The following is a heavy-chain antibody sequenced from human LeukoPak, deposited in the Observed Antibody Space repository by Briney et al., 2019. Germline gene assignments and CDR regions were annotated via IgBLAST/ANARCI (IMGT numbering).Heavy chain of an antibody. V-gene: IGHV3-30*18. Sequence: GGSLRPSCAASGFTFSGYGMHWVRQAPGKGLEWVAVISYDGSNKYYADSVKGRFTISRDNSKNTLYLQMNSLRAEDTAVYYCAKGVATTFDYWGQGTLVTVSS. CDR1: GFTFSGYG. CDR3: AKGVATTFDY. D-gene: IGHD5-12*01. J-gene: IGHJ4*02. CDR2: ISYDGSNK.